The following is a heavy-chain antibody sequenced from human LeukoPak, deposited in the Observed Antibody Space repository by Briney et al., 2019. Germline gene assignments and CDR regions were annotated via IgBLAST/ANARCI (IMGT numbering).Heavy chain of an antibody. J-gene: IGHJ3*02. Sequence: GGSLRLSCAASGFTFDDYTIHWVRQAPGKGLEWVSLISWDGGRTYYADSVKGRFTISRDNSKNSLYLQMNSLRIEDTALYYCAKDLGDSSGYHDAFDIWGQGTMVTVSP. CDR3: AKDLGDSSGYHDAFDI. D-gene: IGHD3-22*01. CDR2: ISWDGGRT. CDR1: GFTFDDYT. V-gene: IGHV3-43*01.